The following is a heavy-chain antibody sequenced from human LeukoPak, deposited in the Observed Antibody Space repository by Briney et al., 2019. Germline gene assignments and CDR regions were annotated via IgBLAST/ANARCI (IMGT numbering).Heavy chain of an antibody. CDR2: INHSGST. V-gene: IGHV4-34*01. J-gene: IGHJ4*02. Sequence: PSETLPLTCDVYGGSLSGFHWSWIRQSPGKGLEWIGEINHSGSTNYNPSLKSRVTMSIDTSKNQFSLKLTSVTAADTAVYYCARGQWLDNSWGQGTLVTVSS. D-gene: IGHD6-19*01. CDR1: GGSLSGFH. CDR3: ARGQWLDNS.